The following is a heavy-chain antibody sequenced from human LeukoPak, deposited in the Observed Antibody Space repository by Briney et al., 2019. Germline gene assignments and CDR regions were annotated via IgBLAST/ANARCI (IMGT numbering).Heavy chain of an antibody. CDR3: AGLPAYYYDTSGFYFDY. D-gene: IGHD3-22*01. CDR1: GFTVSNNY. Sequence: GGSLRLSCAASGFTVSNNYMNWVRQAPGKGLEWVSVIYSGGSRYYADSVKGRFTISRDNSKNTLYLQMNSLRAEDTAVYYCAGLPAYYYDTSGFYFDYWGQGTLVTVSS. V-gene: IGHV3-66*04. CDR2: IYSGGSR. J-gene: IGHJ4*02.